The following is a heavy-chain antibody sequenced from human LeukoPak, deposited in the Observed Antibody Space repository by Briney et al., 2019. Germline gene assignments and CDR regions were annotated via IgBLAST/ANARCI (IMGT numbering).Heavy chain of an antibody. CDR2: INHSGST. J-gene: IGHJ4*02. Sequence: PSETLSLTCAVYGGSFSGYYWSWVRQPPGKGLEWVGEINHSGSTNYNPSLKSRVTISVDTSKNQFSLKLSSVTAADTAVDYCARGASRWSGTLDYWGPGTPVP. V-gene: IGHV4-34*01. CDR3: ARGASRWSGTLDY. CDR1: GGSFSGYY. D-gene: IGHD3-3*01.